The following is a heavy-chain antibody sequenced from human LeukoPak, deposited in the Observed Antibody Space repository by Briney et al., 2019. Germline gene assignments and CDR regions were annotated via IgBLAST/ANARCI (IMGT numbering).Heavy chain of an antibody. Sequence: GGSLRLSCAASGFTFSTYSMNWVRQAPGKGLEWVAVISYDGSNKYYADSVKGRFTISRDNSKNTLYLQMNSLRAEDTAVYYCAKGYQLLSRYYGMDVWGQGTTVTVSS. V-gene: IGHV3-30*18. CDR1: GFTFSTYS. D-gene: IGHD2-2*01. CDR3: AKGYQLLSRYYGMDV. CDR2: ISYDGSNK. J-gene: IGHJ6*02.